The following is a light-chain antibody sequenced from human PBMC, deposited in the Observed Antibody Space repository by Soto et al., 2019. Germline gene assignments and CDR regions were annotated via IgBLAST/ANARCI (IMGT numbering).Light chain of an antibody. V-gene: IGLV2-14*01. J-gene: IGLJ3*02. CDR2: EVS. Sequence: QSVLTQPASVSGSPGQSITISCTGTSSDVGGYDYVSWYQQHPGKAPKLMIYEVSNRPSGISARFSGSKSGNTASLTISGLQPEDEADYYCSSFTSSSTWVFGGGTQLTVL. CDR1: SSDVGGYDY. CDR3: SSFTSSSTWV.